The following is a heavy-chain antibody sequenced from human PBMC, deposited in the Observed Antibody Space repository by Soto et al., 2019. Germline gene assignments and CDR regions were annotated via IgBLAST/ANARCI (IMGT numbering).Heavy chain of an antibody. CDR2: IWYDGSKK. J-gene: IGHJ4*02. CDR3: ARDCAGYSSGWYQRGGFDY. Sequence: QVQLVESGGGVVQPGRSLRLSCAASGFTFSSYGMHWVRQAPGKGLEWVAVIWYDGSKKYYAESVKGRFTISRDNSKNSLYLHMNSRRAEDTAVYYCARDCAGYSSGWYQRGGFDYWGQGTLVTVSS. CDR1: GFTFSSYG. V-gene: IGHV3-33*01. D-gene: IGHD6-19*01.